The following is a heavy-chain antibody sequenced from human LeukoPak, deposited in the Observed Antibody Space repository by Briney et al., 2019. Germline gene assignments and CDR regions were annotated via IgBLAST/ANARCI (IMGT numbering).Heavy chain of an antibody. CDR2: ISSSSSYI. J-gene: IGHJ4*02. CDR3: ARSAAAGTFFDY. V-gene: IGHV3-21*01. CDR1: GFTFSSYS. Sequence: GGSLRLSCAASGFTFSSYSMNWVRRAPGKGLEWVSSISSSSSYIYYADSVKGRFTISRDNAKNSLYLQMNSLRAEDTAVYYCARSAAAGTFFDYWGQGTLVTVSS. D-gene: IGHD6-13*01.